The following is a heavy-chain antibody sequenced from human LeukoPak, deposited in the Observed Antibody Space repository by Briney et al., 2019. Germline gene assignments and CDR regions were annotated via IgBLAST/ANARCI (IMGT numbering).Heavy chain of an antibody. J-gene: IGHJ3*02. CDR2: IYYTGTT. Sequence: SETLSLTCTVSGGSISHDYWSWIRQPPGKGPEWIGYIYYTGTTNYNPSLKSRVTISVDTSKNQFSLKLNSVTAADTAVYYCARDPTTVTKGFDIWGQGTMVTVSS. V-gene: IGHV4-59*01. D-gene: IGHD4-17*01. CDR3: ARDPTTVTKGFDI. CDR1: GGSISHDY.